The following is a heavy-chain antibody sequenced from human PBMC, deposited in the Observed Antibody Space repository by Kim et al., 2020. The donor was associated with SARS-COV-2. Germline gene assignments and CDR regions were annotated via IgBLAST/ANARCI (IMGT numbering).Heavy chain of an antibody. J-gene: IGHJ6*02. CDR2: INHSGST. Sequence: SETLSLTCAVYGGSFSGYYWSWIRQPPGKGLEWIGEINHSGSTNYNPSLKSRVTISVDTSKNQFSLKLSSVTAADTAVYYCARVYVWGSYLSYYYGMDVWGQGTTVTVSS. CDR1: GGSFSGYY. V-gene: IGHV4-34*01. CDR3: ARVYVWGSYLSYYYGMDV. D-gene: IGHD3-16*02.